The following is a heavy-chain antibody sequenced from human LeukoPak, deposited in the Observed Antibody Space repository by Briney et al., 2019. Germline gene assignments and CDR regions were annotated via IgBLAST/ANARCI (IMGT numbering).Heavy chain of an antibody. CDR2: ISSSGST. D-gene: IGHD3-22*01. Sequence: SQTLSLTCTVSGDSISSGDYYWSWIRQPAGKGLEWIGRISSSGSTNYNPSLKSRVTISVDTSKNQFSLKLSSVTAADTAVYFCARGPYSYVSSGAFDIWGQGTMVTVSS. CDR3: ARGPYSYVSSGAFDI. J-gene: IGHJ3*02. V-gene: IGHV4-61*02. CDR1: GDSISSGDYY.